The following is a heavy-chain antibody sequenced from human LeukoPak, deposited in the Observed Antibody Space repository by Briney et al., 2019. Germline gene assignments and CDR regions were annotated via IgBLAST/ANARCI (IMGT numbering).Heavy chain of an antibody. CDR1: GASISHFY. J-gene: IGHJ4*02. CDR3: AKGETVSTSPFDH. V-gene: IGHV4-59*01. Sequence: PSETLSLTCAVSGASISHFYWNWFRQPPGKGLEWIGSIFYNEDANYNPSVKSRVTMSVDTSKSQFSLRLTSVTAADTAVYFCAKGETVSTSPFDHWGQGILVTVSS. D-gene: IGHD5/OR15-5a*01. CDR2: IFYNEDA.